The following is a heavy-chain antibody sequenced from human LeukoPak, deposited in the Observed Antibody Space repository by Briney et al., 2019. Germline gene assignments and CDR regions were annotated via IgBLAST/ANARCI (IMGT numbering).Heavy chain of an antibody. CDR3: ARGGYSSSWYWGTLWGYSDY. V-gene: IGHV1-18*01. J-gene: IGHJ4*02. D-gene: IGHD6-13*01. CDR2: ISAYNGNT. CDR1: GYTFTSYG. Sequence: ASVKVSCKASGYTFTSYGISWVRQAPGQGLKWMGWISAYNGNTNYAQKLQGRVTMTTDTSTSTAYMELRSLRSDDTAVYYCARGGYSSSWYWGTLWGYSDYWGQGTLVTVSS.